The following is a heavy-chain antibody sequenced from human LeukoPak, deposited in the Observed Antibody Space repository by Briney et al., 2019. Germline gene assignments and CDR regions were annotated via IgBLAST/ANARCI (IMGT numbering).Heavy chain of an antibody. V-gene: IGHV1-3*01. CDR1: GYTFTSYA. Sequence: ASVKVSCKASGYTFTSYAMHWVRQAPGQRLEWMGWINAGNGNTKYSQKFQGRVTITRDTSASTAYMELSSLRSEDTAVYYCARDTWGTGTTLLVNYYYYGMDVWGQGPTVTVSS. D-gene: IGHD1-1*01. CDR2: INAGNGNT. J-gene: IGHJ6*02. CDR3: ARDTWGTGTTLLVNYYYYGMDV.